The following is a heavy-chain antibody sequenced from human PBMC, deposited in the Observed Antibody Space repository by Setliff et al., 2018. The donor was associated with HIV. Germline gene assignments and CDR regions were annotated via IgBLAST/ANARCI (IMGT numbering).Heavy chain of an antibody. Sequence: PGGSLRLSCEVFGFGFSVYGFHWVRQAPGKGLEWVAVIWYDGGKKEYADSLQGRFTISRDDSKNSVYLQMNTLGAEDTAVYYCARGQFRLRPDSLDLWGQGTLVTVSS. CDR1: GFGFSVYG. J-gene: IGHJ4*03. CDR2: IWYDGGKK. V-gene: IGHV3-33*01. CDR3: ARGQFRLRPDSLDL. D-gene: IGHD2-21*01.